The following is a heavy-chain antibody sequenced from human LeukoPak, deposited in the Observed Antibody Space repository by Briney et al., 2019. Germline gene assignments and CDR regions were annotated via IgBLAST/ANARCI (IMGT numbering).Heavy chain of an antibody. J-gene: IGHJ4*02. Sequence: ASVKVSCKASGYTFTGYYMHWVRQAPGQGLEWMGWINPDSGAATYAQKFQGRVTMTRDTSISTVYMKLSRLRYDDTAVYYCARDPSIGSHPIYWGQGTLVTVSS. D-gene: IGHD1-26*01. CDR2: INPDSGAA. CDR1: GYTFTGYY. CDR3: ARDPSIGSHPIY. V-gene: IGHV1-2*02.